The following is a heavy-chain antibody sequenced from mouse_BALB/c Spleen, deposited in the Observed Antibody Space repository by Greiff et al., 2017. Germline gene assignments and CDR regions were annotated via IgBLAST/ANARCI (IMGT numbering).Heavy chain of an antibody. CDR2: ISSGSSTI. Sequence: EVKLVESGGGLVQPGGSRKLSCAASGFTFSSFGMHWVRQAPEKGLEWVAYISSGSSTIYYADTVKGRFTISRDNPKNTLFLQMTSLRSEDTAMYYCARRYGSSIFDYWGQGTTLTVSS. V-gene: IGHV5-17*02. D-gene: IGHD1-1*01. J-gene: IGHJ2*01. CDR3: ARRYGSSIFDY. CDR1: GFTFSSFG.